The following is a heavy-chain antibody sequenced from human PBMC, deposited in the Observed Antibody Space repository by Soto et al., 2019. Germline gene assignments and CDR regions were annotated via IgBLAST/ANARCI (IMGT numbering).Heavy chain of an antibody. J-gene: IGHJ4*02. CDR1: GFTFSSYG. Sequence: GGSLRLSCAASGFTFSSYGMHWVRQAPGKGLEWVAVISYDGSNKYYADSVKGRFTISRDNSKNTLYLQMNSLRAEDTAVYYCAKDQGPPGLGNADYWGQGTLVTVSS. CDR3: AKDQGPPGLGNADY. D-gene: IGHD7-27*01. CDR2: ISYDGSNK. V-gene: IGHV3-30*18.